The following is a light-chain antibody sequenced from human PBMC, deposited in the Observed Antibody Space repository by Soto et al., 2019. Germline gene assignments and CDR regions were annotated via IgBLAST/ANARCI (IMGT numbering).Light chain of an antibody. J-gene: IGLJ2*01. CDR1: SSNIGSNT. V-gene: IGLV1-44*01. Sequence: QSALTQPPSASGTPGQRVTISCSGSSSNIGSNTVNWYQQLPGTAPKLLIYSNNQRPSGVPDRFSGSKSGTSASLAISGLQYEDEDDYYCAAWDDSLNGVVFGGGTKLTVL. CDR2: SNN. CDR3: AAWDDSLNGVV.